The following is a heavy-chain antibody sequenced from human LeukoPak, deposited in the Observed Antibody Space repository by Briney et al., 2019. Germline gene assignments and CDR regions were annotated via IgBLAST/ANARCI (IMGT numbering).Heavy chain of an antibody. CDR1: GFTFSIYS. D-gene: IGHD4-17*01. Sequence: GGSLRLSCAASGFTFSIYSMNWVRQAPGKGLEWVSSISSSSSYIYYADSVKGRFTISRDNAKNSLYLQMNSLRAEDTAVYYCARDDYGDYMADYWGQGTLVTVSS. CDR3: ARDDYGDYMADY. V-gene: IGHV3-21*01. J-gene: IGHJ4*02. CDR2: ISSSSSYI.